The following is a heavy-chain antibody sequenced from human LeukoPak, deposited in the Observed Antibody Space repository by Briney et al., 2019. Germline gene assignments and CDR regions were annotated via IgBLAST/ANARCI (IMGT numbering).Heavy chain of an antibody. V-gene: IGHV3-23*01. J-gene: IGHJ4*02. CDR3: AKRGLKGTHHFDY. Sequence: PGGSLRLSCAASGFTFSSYAMSWVRQAPGKGLEWVSSIGGTSGNTYYADSVKGRFTISRDNSKNTLFLQMNSLRAEDTAVYYCAKRGLKGTHHFDYWGQGTLVTVSS. D-gene: IGHD1-14*01. CDR1: GFTFSSYA. CDR2: IGGTSGNT.